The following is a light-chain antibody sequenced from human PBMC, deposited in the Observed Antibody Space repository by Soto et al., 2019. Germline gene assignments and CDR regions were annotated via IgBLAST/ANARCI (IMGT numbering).Light chain of an antibody. CDR1: QGISSA. J-gene: IGKJ5*01. Sequence: ANRLFQSPSSLKASVGDRVTITCLASQGISSALAWYQQKPGKAPKLLIYDASSLESGVPSRFSGSGSGTDFTLTISSLQPEDFATYYCQHFTNYPLTLGQGTRLEI. CDR2: DAS. CDR3: QHFTNYPLT. V-gene: IGKV1D-13*01.